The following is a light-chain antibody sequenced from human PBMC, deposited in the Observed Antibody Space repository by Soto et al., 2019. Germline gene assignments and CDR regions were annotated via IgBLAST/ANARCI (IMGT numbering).Light chain of an antibody. Sequence: EIVMTQSPGTLSLSPGERATISCRASQVIGSRYLAWYHQKSGQAPRLLIYGTSSMATGIPDRFSGSGSGKAFTLTISRLEPEDFAVYYCQQFGRSSPHTFGQRTQLE. CDR1: QVIGSRY. V-gene: IGKV3-20*01. CDR2: GTS. J-gene: IGKJ2*01. CDR3: QQFGRSSPHT.